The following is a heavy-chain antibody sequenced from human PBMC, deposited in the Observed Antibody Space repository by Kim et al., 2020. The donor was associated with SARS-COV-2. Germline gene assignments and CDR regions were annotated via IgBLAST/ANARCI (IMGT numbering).Heavy chain of an antibody. Sequence: YAGAVKVRFTNARDNARNTVYRQMNSLTPEDTAVYYCAREMTLGSRGGFDLWGQGTWVIVSS. CDR3: AREMTLGSRGGFDL. J-gene: IGHJ3*01. V-gene: IGHV3-11*01. D-gene: IGHD7-27*01.